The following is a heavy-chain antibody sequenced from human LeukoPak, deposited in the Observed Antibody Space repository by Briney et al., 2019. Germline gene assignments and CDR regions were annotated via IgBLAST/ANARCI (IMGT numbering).Heavy chain of an antibody. CDR3: AKEGGATLYYYYYMDA. D-gene: IGHD1-26*01. Sequence: GGSLRLSCAASGFTFSSYGMHWVRQAPGKGLEWVAFIRYDGSNKYYADSVKGRFTISRDNSKNTLYLQMNSLRAEDTAVYYCAKEGGATLYYYYYMDAWGKGTTVTVSS. CDR2: IRYDGSNK. V-gene: IGHV3-30*02. J-gene: IGHJ6*03. CDR1: GFTFSSYG.